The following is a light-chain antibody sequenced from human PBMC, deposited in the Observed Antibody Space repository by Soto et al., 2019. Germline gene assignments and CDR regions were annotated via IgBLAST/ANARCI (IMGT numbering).Light chain of an antibody. J-gene: IGKJ1*01. CDR1: QTISNY. CDR2: ATS. V-gene: IGKV1-39*01. CDR3: QHSYYAPRP. Sequence: IKVKKSASSVSASVGDRVTIMCRASQTISNYLNWYQQKPGQAPKLLISATSSLQGGVPSRFSGSRSGTNFTLTISSLQPEDFATYCCQHSYYAPRPFAQVTKVDI.